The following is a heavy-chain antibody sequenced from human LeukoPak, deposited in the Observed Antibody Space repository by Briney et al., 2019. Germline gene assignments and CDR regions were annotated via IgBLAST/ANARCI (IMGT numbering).Heavy chain of an antibody. CDR2: ISSNGGST. J-gene: IGHJ3*02. V-gene: IGHV3-64*01. CDR1: GFTFSSYG. CDR3: ARAPRWRAFDI. D-gene: IGHD2-15*01. Sequence: GGSLRLSCAASGFTFSSYGMHWVRQAPGKGLEYVSAISSNGGSTYYANSVKGRFTISRDNSKNTLYLQMGSLRAEDMAVYYCARAPRWRAFDIWGQGTMVTVSS.